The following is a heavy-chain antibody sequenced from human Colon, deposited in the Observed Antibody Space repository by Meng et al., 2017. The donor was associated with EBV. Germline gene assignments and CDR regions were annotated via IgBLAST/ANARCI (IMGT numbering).Heavy chain of an antibody. Sequence: QVQLQESGSGLGGPSQTLSLTCAVSGDSITSGDYSWTWIRQPPGKGLEWIGYIYHGVNIYYTPSLRSRVTISVDKSRNQFSLKLTSVSAADTAVYYCVRDTRRGGGWFDPWGQGTLVTVSS. V-gene: IGHV4-30-2*01. CDR3: VRDTRRGGGWFDP. J-gene: IGHJ5*02. CDR1: GDSITSGDYS. D-gene: IGHD3-10*01. CDR2: IYHGVNI.